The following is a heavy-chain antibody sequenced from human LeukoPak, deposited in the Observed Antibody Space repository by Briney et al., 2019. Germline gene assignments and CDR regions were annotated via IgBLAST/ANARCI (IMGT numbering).Heavy chain of an antibody. CDR3: ARRPYYENAGALDI. J-gene: IGHJ3*02. CDR2: INHSGST. D-gene: IGHD3-22*01. Sequence: SETLSLTCAVYGGSFSGYYWSWIRQPPGKGLEWIGEINHSGSTNYNPSLKSRVTISLDTSKNQFSLKLSSVTAADTAVYYRARRPYYENAGALDIWGQGTMVTVSS. CDR1: GGSFSGYY. V-gene: IGHV4-34*01.